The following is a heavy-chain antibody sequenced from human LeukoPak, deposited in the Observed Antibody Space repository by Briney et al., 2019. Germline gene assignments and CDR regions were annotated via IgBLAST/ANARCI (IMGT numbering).Heavy chain of an antibody. Sequence: ASVKVSYKASGYTFTGCYIHWVRQAPGQGLEWMGWINPNSGGTNYAQKFQGRVTMTTDTSITTAFMDLSSLMSDDTAVYYCATSRYEVLTGSPDSWGQGTLVTVSS. CDR1: GYTFTGCY. V-gene: IGHV1-2*02. CDR3: ATSRYEVLTGSPDS. CDR2: INPNSGGT. D-gene: IGHD3-9*01. J-gene: IGHJ4*02.